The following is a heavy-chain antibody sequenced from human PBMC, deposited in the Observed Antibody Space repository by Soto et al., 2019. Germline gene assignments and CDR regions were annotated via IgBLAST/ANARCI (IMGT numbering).Heavy chain of an antibody. D-gene: IGHD2-15*01. CDR1: GFTFSNHA. CDR3: ARGPRAASFYYMDV. CDR2: ITGSGSAT. V-gene: IGHV3-23*01. Sequence: EVQLLESGGGLVQPGGSLRLSCAGSGFTFSNHAMNWVRQAPGKGLEWVSVITGSGSATYYADSVKGRFTTSRDHSENTLYVQLNSLKADDTATYYCARGPRAASFYYMDVWGKGTTVTVSS. J-gene: IGHJ6*03.